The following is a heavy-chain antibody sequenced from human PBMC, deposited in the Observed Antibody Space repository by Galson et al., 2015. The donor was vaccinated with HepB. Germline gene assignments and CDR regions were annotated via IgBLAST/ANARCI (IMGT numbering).Heavy chain of an antibody. CDR3: ARDRPGSRNSPGY. CDR2: ITPYIGNT. J-gene: IGHJ4*02. CDR1: GYTFVSYG. D-gene: IGHD1-14*01. Sequence: SVKVSCKASGYTFVSYGISWVRQAPGQGLEWMGWITPYIGNTNYAQKFQGRVTMTTDTSTSTAYMELRSLRSDDTAVYYCARDRPGSRNSPGYWGQGTLVTVSS. V-gene: IGHV1-18*04.